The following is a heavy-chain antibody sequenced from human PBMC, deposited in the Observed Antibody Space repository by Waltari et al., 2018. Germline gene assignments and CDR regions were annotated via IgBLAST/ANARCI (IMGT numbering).Heavy chain of an antibody. CDR2: SSGSSSST. D-gene: IGHD3-16*02. J-gene: IGHJ3*02. Sequence: EVQLLESGGGLVQPGGSLRLSCAASGFTFGNSALSWVRQAPGKGLGWNSGSSGSSSSTYYADSGKGRFTISRDNSKNTLYLQMNSLRVEDTAVYFCAKVEGGIVTRYYALDIWGQGTMVTVSS. CDR1: GFTFGNSA. CDR3: AKVEGGIVTRYYALDI. V-gene: IGHV3-23*01.